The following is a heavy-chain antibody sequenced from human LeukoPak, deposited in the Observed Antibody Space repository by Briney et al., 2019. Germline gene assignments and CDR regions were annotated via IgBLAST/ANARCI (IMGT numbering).Heavy chain of an antibody. V-gene: IGHV3-23*01. CDR3: AKGLSSGWNFKESDY. Sequence: PGGSLRLACAASGFTFSSYAMTWVGQAPGKGLEWVSSISNSGGTTYYADSVKGRFTISRDNSRDNSKNTVYLQMNSLSAEDTAVYYRAKGLSSGWNFKESDYWGQGTLVTVSS. D-gene: IGHD6-19*01. CDR1: GFTFSSYA. J-gene: IGHJ4*02. CDR2: ISNSGGTT.